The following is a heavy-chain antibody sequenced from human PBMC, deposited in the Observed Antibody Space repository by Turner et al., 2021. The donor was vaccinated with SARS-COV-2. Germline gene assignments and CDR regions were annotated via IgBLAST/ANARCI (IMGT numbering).Heavy chain of an antibody. CDR2: ISGGVSTI. CDR1: GFTFSDFY. V-gene: IGHV3-11*01. D-gene: IGHD1-7*01. CDR3: AREENYVFDY. Sequence: QVQLVESGGGLVKPGGSLRLSCAASGFTFSDFYMSWIRPAPGKGLEWVSYISGGVSTIYYADSVKGRFTISRDNAKNSLYLHMNSLRAEDTAVYYCAREENYVFDYWGQGTLVTVSS. J-gene: IGHJ4*02.